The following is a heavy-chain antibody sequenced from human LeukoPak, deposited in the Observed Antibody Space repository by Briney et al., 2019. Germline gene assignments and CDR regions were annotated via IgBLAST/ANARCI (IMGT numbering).Heavy chain of an antibody. CDR3: ARGVTGIYYYYYMDV. Sequence: SVKVSCKASGGTFSSYAISWVRQAPGQGLEWMGGIIPIFGTANYAQKFQGRVTITADESTSTAYMELSRLRSDDTAVYYCARGVTGIYYYYYMDVWGKGTTVTVSS. J-gene: IGHJ6*03. D-gene: IGHD3-10*01. CDR1: GGTFSSYA. CDR2: IIPIFGTA. V-gene: IGHV1-69*01.